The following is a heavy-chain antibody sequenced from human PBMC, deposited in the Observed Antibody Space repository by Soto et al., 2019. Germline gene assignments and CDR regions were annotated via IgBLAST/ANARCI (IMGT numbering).Heavy chain of an antibody. V-gene: IGHV4-39*01. Sequence: QLQLQESGPGLVKPSETLSLTCTVSGGSISSSSYYWGWIRQPPGKGLEWIGSIYYSGSTYYNPSLKSRVTISVDTSKNQFSLKLSSVTAADTAVYYCARAIAAAGTSHYYYGMDVWGQGTTVTVSS. CDR3: ARAIAAAGTSHYYYGMDV. CDR1: GGSISSSSYY. CDR2: IYYSGST. J-gene: IGHJ6*02. D-gene: IGHD6-13*01.